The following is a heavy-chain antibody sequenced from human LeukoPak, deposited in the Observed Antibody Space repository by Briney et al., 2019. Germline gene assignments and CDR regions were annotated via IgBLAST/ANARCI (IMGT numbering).Heavy chain of an antibody. CDR2: IYYSGST. CDR3: ARVYCSGGSCYTNWYFDL. V-gene: IGHV4-59*01. J-gene: IGHJ2*01. Sequence: PSETLSLTCTVSGGSISNYYWSWIRQPPGKGLEWIGYIYYSGSTNYNPSLKSRVTISVDTSKNQFSLKLSSVTAADTAVYYCARVYCSGGSCYTNWYFDLWGRGTLVTVSS. CDR1: GGSISNYY. D-gene: IGHD2-15*01.